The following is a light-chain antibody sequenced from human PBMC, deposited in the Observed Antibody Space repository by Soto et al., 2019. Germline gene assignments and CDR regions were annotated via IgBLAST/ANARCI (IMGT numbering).Light chain of an antibody. V-gene: IGKV1-8*01. CDR2: AAS. J-gene: IGKJ3*01. CDR1: QGISSY. CDR3: HQNFIYPPL. Sequence: AIRMTQSPSSLSASTGDRVTITCRASQGISSYLAWYQQKPGKAPKLLIYAASTLQSGVPSRFSGSGSGTVFTLTISSLHSEDFAPYYCHQNFIYPPLFGPGTKVDIK.